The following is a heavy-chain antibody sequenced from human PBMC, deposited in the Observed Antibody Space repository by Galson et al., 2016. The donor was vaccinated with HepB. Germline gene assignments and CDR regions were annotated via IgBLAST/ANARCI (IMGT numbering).Heavy chain of an antibody. CDR3: AKARASTVTHAIDY. Sequence: SLRLSCAASRFTFTSYAMIRVRQAPGKGLEWVSGISARGDNTYYADSVKGRFTISRDNSDHMLFLQMNNLRGEDTAVCYCAKARASTVTHAIDYWGQGTLVTVSS. CDR2: ISARGDNT. V-gene: IGHV3-23*01. D-gene: IGHD4-17*01. J-gene: IGHJ4*02. CDR1: RFTFTSYA.